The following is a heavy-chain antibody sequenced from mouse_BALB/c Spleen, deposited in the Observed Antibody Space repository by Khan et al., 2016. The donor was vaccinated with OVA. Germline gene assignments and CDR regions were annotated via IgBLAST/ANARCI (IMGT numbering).Heavy chain of an antibody. CDR2: IWGDGSI. Sequence: QVQLKESGPGLVAPSQSLSITCTVSGFSLTGYGVNWVRQSPGKGLEWLGMIWGDGSIDYNSALTSRLSISKDNSKSQVFLKMNSLQTDDTARYYGARERYYYGRGLAYWGQGTLVTVSA. J-gene: IGHJ3*01. V-gene: IGHV2-6-7*01. D-gene: IGHD1-1*01. CDR1: GFSLTGYG. CDR3: ARERYYYGRGLAY.